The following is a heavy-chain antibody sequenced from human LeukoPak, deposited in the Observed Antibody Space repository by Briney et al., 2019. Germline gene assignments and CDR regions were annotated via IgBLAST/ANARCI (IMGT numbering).Heavy chain of an antibody. V-gene: IGHV3-66*01. Sequence: GGSLRLSCAASEFSVGSNYMTWVRQAPGKGLEWVSLIYSGGSTYYADSVKGRFTISRDNSKNTLYLQMNSLRAEDTAVYYCARDHAFSYYYYYMDVWGKGTTVTVSS. CDR3: ARDHAFSYYYYYMDV. CDR1: EFSVGSNY. D-gene: IGHD3-3*01. J-gene: IGHJ6*03. CDR2: IYSGGST.